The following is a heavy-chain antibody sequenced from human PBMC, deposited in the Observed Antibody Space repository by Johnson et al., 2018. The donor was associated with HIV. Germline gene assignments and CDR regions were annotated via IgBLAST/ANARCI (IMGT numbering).Heavy chain of an antibody. CDR2: IKQDGSEK. CDR1: GFTFSSYW. V-gene: IGHV3-7*01. D-gene: IGHD6-6*01. Sequence: VLLVESGGGLVQPGGSLRLSCAASGFTFSSYWMSWVRQAPGKGLEWVANIKQDGSEKYYADSVKGRFTISRANSKNTLYLQMNSLRAEDTAVYYCARDREQLVRYAFDIWGQGTMVTVSS. CDR3: ARDREQLVRYAFDI. J-gene: IGHJ3*02.